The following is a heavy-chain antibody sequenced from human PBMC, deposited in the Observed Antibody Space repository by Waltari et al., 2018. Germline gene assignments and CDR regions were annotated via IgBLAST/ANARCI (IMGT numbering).Heavy chain of an antibody. D-gene: IGHD3-16*01. V-gene: IGHV1-2*02. CDR2: IDPNTGGT. Sequence: QVHLVQSGAEVRKPGASVKVSCKGSGYTFTGYYTPWLRQAPGQGLEWMGWIDPNTGGTKLAQKFQDRVTMTRDTSINTVYMELSSLGSDDTAVYYCARDLYDSRVPGDYFDYWGQGTLVTVSS. J-gene: IGHJ4*02. CDR1: GYTFTGYY. CDR3: ARDLYDSRVPGDYFDY.